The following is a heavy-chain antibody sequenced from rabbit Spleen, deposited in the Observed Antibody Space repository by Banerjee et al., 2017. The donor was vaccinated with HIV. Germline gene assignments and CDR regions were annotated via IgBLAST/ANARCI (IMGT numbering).Heavy chain of an antibody. CDR2: IYPDGSGST. CDR3: ARDTSSSFSSYGMDL. Sequence: QSLEESGGDMVKPEGSLTLTCTASGFSFSSTYYICWVRQAPGKGPEWIGCIYPDGSGSTAYASWAKGRFTISKTSSTTVTLQMTSLTAADTATYFCARDTSSSFSSYGMDLWGPGTLVTVS. D-gene: IGHD1-1*01. V-gene: IGHV1S40*01. J-gene: IGHJ6*01. CDR1: GFSFSSTYY.